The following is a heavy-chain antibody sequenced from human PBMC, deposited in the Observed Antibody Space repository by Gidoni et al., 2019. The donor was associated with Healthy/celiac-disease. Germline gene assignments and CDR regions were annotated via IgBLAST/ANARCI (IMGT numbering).Heavy chain of an antibody. D-gene: IGHD6-19*01. V-gene: IGHV3-7*01. CDR3: ARSVAGTLGDY. J-gene: IGHJ4*02. Sequence: DVQLVDSGVGLVQPGASLRLSCAASGFTFSSYWMSWVRQAPGQGLEWVANIKQDGSAKYYVDSVKGRFTISRDNAKNSLYLQMNSLRAGDTAVYYCARSVAGTLGDYWGQGTLVTVSS. CDR1: GFTFSSYW. CDR2: IKQDGSAK.